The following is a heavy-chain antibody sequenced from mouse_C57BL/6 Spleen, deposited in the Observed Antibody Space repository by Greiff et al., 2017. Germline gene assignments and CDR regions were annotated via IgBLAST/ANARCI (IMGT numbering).Heavy chain of an antibody. J-gene: IGHJ2*01. CDR3: ARGDYYGSRFDY. CDR1: GYTFTSYW. CDR2: IDPSDSYT. V-gene: IGHV1-50*01. D-gene: IGHD1-1*01. Sequence: VQLQQPGAELVKPGASVKLSCKASGYTFTSYWMQWVKQRPGQGLEWIGEIDPSDSYTNYNQKFKGKATLTVDTSSSTAYMQLSSLTSEDSAVYYCARGDYYGSRFDYWGQGTTLTVSS.